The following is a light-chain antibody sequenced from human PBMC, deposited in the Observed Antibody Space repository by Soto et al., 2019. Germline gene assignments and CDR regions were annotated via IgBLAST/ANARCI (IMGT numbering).Light chain of an antibody. CDR2: DAS. CDR1: QSVGTY. V-gene: IGKV3-11*01. Sequence: EIVLTQSPATLSLSLGERATLSCRASQSVGTYLAWYQQKPGQAPRLLIYDASNRATGIPARFSGSGSGTDFTLTISSLEHEDLAVYYCQQRSNWPMTFGPGTKVDI. J-gene: IGKJ3*01. CDR3: QQRSNWPMT.